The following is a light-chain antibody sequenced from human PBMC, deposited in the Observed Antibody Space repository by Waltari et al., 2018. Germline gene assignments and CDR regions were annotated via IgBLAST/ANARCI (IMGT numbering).Light chain of an antibody. CDR2: GAS. Sequence: DIQLTQSPSFLSASVGDRVTISCRASQGISSYLAWYQQKPGKAPKLLIFGASTLESGVPSRFSGSGSGTDFTLTISSLQPEDFATYYCQQLNSYPRVTFGPGTKVEIK. CDR3: QQLNSYPRVT. V-gene: IGKV1-9*01. CDR1: QGISSY. J-gene: IGKJ3*01.